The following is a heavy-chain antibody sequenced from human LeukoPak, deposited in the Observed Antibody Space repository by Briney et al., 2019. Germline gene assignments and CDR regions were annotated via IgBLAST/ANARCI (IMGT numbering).Heavy chain of an antibody. V-gene: IGHV3-33*06. D-gene: IGHD3-3*01. Sequence: GGSLRLSCAASGFTFSSYGMHWVRQAPGKGLEWVAVIWYDGSNKYYADSVKGRFTISRDNSKNTLYLQMNSLRAEDTAVYYCAKGSGAHYDFWSGYRYYYYGMDVWGQGTTVTVSS. J-gene: IGHJ6*02. CDR1: GFTFSSYG. CDR2: IWYDGSNK. CDR3: AKGSGAHYDFWSGYRYYYYGMDV.